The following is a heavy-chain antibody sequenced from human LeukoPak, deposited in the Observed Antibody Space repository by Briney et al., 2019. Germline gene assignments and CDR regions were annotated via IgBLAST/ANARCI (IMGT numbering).Heavy chain of an antibody. CDR3: ARRSYGHYYYYYMDV. CDR1: GGSFSGYY. Sequence: SETLSLTCAVYGGSFSGYYWSWIRQPPGKGLEWIWEINHSGSTNYNPSLKSRVTISVDTSKNQFSLKLSSVTAADTAVYYCARRSYGHYYYYYMDVWGKGTTVTVSS. V-gene: IGHV4-34*01. J-gene: IGHJ6*03. D-gene: IGHD5-18*01. CDR2: INHSGST.